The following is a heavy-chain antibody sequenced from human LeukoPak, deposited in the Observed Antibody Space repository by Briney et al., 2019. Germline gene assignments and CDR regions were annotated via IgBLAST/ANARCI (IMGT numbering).Heavy chain of an antibody. Sequence: GRSLRLSCAASGFTFSSYAMHWVRQAPGKGLEWVAVISYDGSNKYYADSVKGRFTISRDNSKNTLYLQMNSLRAEDTAVYYCARDIPVTMIVVANDYWGQGTLVTVSS. V-gene: IGHV3-30-3*01. CDR3: ARDIPVTMIVVANDY. CDR1: GFTFSSYA. D-gene: IGHD3-22*01. CDR2: ISYDGSNK. J-gene: IGHJ4*02.